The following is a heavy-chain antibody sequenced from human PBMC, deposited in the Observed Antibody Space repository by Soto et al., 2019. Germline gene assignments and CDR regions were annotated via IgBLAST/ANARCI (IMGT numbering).Heavy chain of an antibody. Sequence: PGGSLRLSCAASGFTFSSYAMSWVRQAPGKGLEWVSAISGSGGSTYYADSVKGRFTISRDNSKNTLYLQMNSLRAEDTAVYYCAKERSGSYYYSYYAMDVWGQGTTVTVSS. V-gene: IGHV3-23*01. J-gene: IGHJ6*02. CDR3: AKERSGSYYYSYYAMDV. CDR2: ISGSGGST. CDR1: GFTFSSYA. D-gene: IGHD1-26*01.